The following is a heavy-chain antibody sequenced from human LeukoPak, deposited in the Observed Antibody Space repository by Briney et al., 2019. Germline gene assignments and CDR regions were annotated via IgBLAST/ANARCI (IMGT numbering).Heavy chain of an antibody. Sequence: ASVKVSCKASGYTFTGYYMHWVRQAPGQGLEWMGWINPNSGGTNYAQKSQGRVTMTRDTSISTAYMELSRLRSDDTAVYYCARDTTEYSSSSGSVWFDPWGQGTLVTVSS. D-gene: IGHD6-6*01. CDR3: ARDTTEYSSSSGSVWFDP. V-gene: IGHV1-2*02. CDR2: INPNSGGT. J-gene: IGHJ5*02. CDR1: GYTFTGYY.